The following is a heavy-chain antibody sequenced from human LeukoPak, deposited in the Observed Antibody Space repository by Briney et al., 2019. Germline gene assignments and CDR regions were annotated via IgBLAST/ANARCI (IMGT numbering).Heavy chain of an antibody. D-gene: IGHD3-3*01. CDR3: ASGPPFLKYFEY. V-gene: IGHV3-23*01. J-gene: IGHJ4*02. CDR2: ISVGAEYI. CDR1: GFTFSSYA. Sequence: PTGGSLRLSCAASGFTFSSYAMSWVRQAPGKGLEWVSTISVGAEYIFYADSVKGRFTISRDDSNNALYLQMHSLRAEDTALYYCASGPPFLKYFEYWGQGTLVTVSS.